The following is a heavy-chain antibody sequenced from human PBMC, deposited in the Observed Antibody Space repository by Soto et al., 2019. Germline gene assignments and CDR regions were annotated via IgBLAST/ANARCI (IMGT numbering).Heavy chain of an antibody. Sequence: GGSLRLSCAASGFTFSSYAMHWVRQAPGKGLEGVAVISYDGSNKYYADSVKGRFTISRDNSKNTLYLQMNSLRAEDTAVYYCARERHLIAAVDYWGQGTLVTVSS. J-gene: IGHJ4*02. D-gene: IGHD6-13*01. CDR3: ARERHLIAAVDY. CDR2: ISYDGSNK. CDR1: GFTFSSYA. V-gene: IGHV3-30-3*01.